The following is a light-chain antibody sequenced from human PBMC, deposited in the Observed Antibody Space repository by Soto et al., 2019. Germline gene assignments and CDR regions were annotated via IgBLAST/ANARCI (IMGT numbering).Light chain of an antibody. V-gene: IGKV1-5*03. Sequence: DIQMTQSPSSLSASVGDRVTITCRASQSISSYLNWYQQKPGKAPKLLIYKASTLKSGVPSRFSGSGSGTEFTLTISSLQPDDFATYYCQQYKSFSLTFGGGTKVDIK. CDR2: KAS. J-gene: IGKJ4*01. CDR3: QQYKSFSLT. CDR1: QSISSY.